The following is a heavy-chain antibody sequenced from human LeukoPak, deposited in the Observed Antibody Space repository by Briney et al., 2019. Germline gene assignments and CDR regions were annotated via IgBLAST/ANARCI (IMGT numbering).Heavy chain of an antibody. Sequence: GSLRLSCAASGFTFSSYNMNWVRQAPGKGLEWVSSISTSSSYIYYADSVKGRFTISRDNAKNSLYLQMNSLRAEDTAVYYCARDEEAVAGRQTTFNYWGQGTLVTVSS. D-gene: IGHD6-19*01. CDR1: GFTFSSYN. J-gene: IGHJ4*02. CDR2: ISTSSSYI. V-gene: IGHV3-21*01. CDR3: ARDEEAVAGRQTTFNY.